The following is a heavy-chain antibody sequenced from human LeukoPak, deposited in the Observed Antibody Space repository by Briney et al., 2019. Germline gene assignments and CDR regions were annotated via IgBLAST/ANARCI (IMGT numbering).Heavy chain of an antibody. CDR1: GYTFTSYY. CDR3: ARGSSGWYSVAY. J-gene: IGHJ4*02. CDR2: INPSGGST. V-gene: IGHV1-46*01. D-gene: IGHD6-19*01. Sequence: ASVKVSCKASGYTFTSYYMHWVRQAPGQGLEWMGIINPSGGSTSYAQKFQGRVTMARNTSTSTVYMELSSLRSEDTAVYYCARGSSGWYSVAYWGQGTLVTVSS.